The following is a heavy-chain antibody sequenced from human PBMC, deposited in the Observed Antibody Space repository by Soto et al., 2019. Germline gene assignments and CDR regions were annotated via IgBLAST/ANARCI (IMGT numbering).Heavy chain of an antibody. CDR3: ARTKRITMVRGVIGWFDP. V-gene: IGHV4-34*01. D-gene: IGHD3-10*01. CDR2: INHSGST. Sequence: PSETLSLTCAVYGGSFSGYYWSWIRQPPGKGLEWIGEINHSGSTNYNPSLKSRVTISVDTSKNQFSLKLSSVTAADTAVYYCARTKRITMVRGVIGWFDPWGQGTLVTVSS. CDR1: GGSFSGYY. J-gene: IGHJ5*02.